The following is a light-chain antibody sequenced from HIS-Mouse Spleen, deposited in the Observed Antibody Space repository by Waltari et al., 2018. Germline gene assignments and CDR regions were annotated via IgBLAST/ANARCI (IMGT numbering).Light chain of an antibody. Sequence: DIVMTQSPDSLAVSLGERATINCKSSQSVLYSSNNKNYLAWYQQKPGHPPKLLIYWATTRESGVPDRFSGSGSGTDFTLTISSLQAEDGAVYYCQQYYSTPYTFGQGTKLEIK. CDR1: QSVLYSSNNKNY. CDR2: WAT. J-gene: IGKJ2*01. CDR3: QQYYSTPYT. V-gene: IGKV4-1*01.